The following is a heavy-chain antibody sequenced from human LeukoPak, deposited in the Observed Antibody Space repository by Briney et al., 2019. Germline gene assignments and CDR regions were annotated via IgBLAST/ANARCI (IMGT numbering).Heavy chain of an antibody. D-gene: IGHD3-22*01. J-gene: IGHJ4*02. CDR1: GGTFSSYA. CDR3: ARDWGSYYDSSGYDY. Sequence: SVKVSCKASGGTFSSYAISWVRQAPGQGLEWMGGIIPIFGTANYAQKFQGRVTITADESTSTAYMELSSLGSEDTAVYYCARDWGSYYDSSGYDYWGQGTLVTVSS. V-gene: IGHV1-69*13. CDR2: IIPIFGTA.